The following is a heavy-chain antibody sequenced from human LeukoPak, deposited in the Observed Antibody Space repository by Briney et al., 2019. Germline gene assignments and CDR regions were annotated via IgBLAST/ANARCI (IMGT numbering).Heavy chain of an antibody. CDR3: ARDRVVGATDAFDI. J-gene: IGHJ3*02. CDR1: GFTFSGYS. D-gene: IGHD1-26*01. V-gene: IGHV3-48*01. CDR2: ISSSSNTI. Sequence: GGSLRLSCAVSGFTFSGYSMNWVRQAPGKGLEWISYISSSSNTIYYGGSVKGRFTISRENAKNSLYLQMNSLRAEDTAVYYCARDRVVGATDAFDIWGQGTMVTVSS.